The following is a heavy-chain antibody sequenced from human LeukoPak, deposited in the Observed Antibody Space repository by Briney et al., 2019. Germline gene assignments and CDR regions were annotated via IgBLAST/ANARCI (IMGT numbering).Heavy chain of an antibody. D-gene: IGHD3-10*01. CDR3: ARPARGDYHSYYMDV. Sequence: PSETLSVTFTVSGSSICSSTYYWGWIRQPPGKGLEWIGNIYYSGSTHYNPSLKSRVTRSVDTSKNQFSVRLSAVTAADTAVYYCARPARGDYHSYYMDVWGKGTTVNVSS. CDR1: GSSICSSTYY. CDR2: IYYSGST. J-gene: IGHJ6*03. V-gene: IGHV4-39*01.